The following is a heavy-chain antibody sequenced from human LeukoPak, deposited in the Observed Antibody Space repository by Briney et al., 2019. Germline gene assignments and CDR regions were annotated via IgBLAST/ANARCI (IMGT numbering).Heavy chain of an antibody. CDR3: ARVLAATTRCGDAFDI. D-gene: IGHD5-12*01. Sequence: GASVKVSCKASGYTFTGYYMHWVRQAPGQGLEWMGWINPNSGGTNYAQKFQGWVTMTRDTSISTAYMELSRLRSDDTAVYYCARVLAATTRCGDAFDIWGQGTMVTVSS. J-gene: IGHJ3*02. CDR2: INPNSGGT. V-gene: IGHV1-2*04. CDR1: GYTFTGYY.